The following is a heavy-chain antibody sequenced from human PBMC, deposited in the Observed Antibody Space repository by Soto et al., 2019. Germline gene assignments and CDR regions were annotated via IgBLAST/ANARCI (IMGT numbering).Heavy chain of an antibody. V-gene: IGHV4-59*08. Sequence: QVQLQESGPGLVKPSETLSLTCTVSGGSISSYYRSWIRQPPGKGLEWIGYIYYSGSTNYNPSLKXRVTISVDPSKNQFSLKLSSVTAADTAVYYCARRWGYAIDYWGQGTLVTVSS. CDR1: GGSISSYY. CDR2: IYYSGST. J-gene: IGHJ4*02. CDR3: ARRWGYAIDY. D-gene: IGHD2-8*01.